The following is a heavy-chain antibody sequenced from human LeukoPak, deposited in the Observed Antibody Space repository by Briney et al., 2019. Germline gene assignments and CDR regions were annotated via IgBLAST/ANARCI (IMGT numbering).Heavy chain of an antibody. CDR2: IWYDASNK. CDR3: ARGAAAGPDY. CDR1: GFTFSNYV. D-gene: IGHD6-25*01. V-gene: IGHV3-33*01. Sequence: PGRSLRLSCAASGFTFSNYVMHSVRQAPGKGLEWVALIWYDASNKYYADSVKGRFTISRDNSKDTLYLQMNSLRAEDTAIYYCARGAAAGPDYWGQGTLVTVSS. J-gene: IGHJ4*02.